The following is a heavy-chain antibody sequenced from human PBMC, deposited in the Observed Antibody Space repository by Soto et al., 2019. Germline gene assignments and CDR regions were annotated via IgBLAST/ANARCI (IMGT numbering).Heavy chain of an antibody. Sequence: PSETLSLTCIVSGGSISNYYWSWIRQPPGKGLEWIGYIYYSGSTNYNPSLTSRVTISVDTSKNQFSLKLSSVTAADTAVYYCARVFSDSSSFFDPWGQGTLVTVS. CDR2: IYYSGST. CDR3: ARVFSDSSSFFDP. V-gene: IGHV4-59*08. J-gene: IGHJ5*02. D-gene: IGHD6-13*01. CDR1: GGSISNYY.